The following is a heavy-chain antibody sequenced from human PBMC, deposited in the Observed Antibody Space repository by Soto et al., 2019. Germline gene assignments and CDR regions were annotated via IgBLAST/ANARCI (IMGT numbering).Heavy chain of an antibody. Sequence: QVQLVQSGAEVKKPGSSVKVSCKGSGGTFSSYAISWVRQAPGQGLEWMGGIIPIFGTANYAPKFQGRVTITADESTSTAYAELSSLRSEDTAVYYCASGGVELRPDYWGQGTLVTASS. J-gene: IGHJ4*02. D-gene: IGHD2-8*02. V-gene: IGHV1-69*01. CDR2: IIPIFGTA. CDR3: ASGGVELRPDY. CDR1: GGTFSSYA.